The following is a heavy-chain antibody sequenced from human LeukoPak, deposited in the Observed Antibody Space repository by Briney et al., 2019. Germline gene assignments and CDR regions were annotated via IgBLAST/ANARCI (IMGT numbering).Heavy chain of an antibody. Sequence: GGSLRLSCAASGFTFSNAWMSWVRQAPGKGLEWVGRIKSKTDGGTTDYAAPVKGRFTISRDDSKNTLYLQMNSLKTEDTAVYYCTTESVSSGWYGGNYFDYWGQGALVTVSS. V-gene: IGHV3-15*01. CDR3: TTESVSSGWYGGNYFDY. J-gene: IGHJ4*02. D-gene: IGHD6-19*01. CDR2: IKSKTDGGTT. CDR1: GFTFSNAW.